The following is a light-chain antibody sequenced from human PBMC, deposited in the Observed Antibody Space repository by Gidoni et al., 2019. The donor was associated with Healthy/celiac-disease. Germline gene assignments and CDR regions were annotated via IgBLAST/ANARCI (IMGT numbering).Light chain of an antibody. CDR3: QQYNNWPPWT. CDR2: GAS. CDR1: QSVSSN. Sequence: EVVMPQSTATLSVSPGERARIPCRASQSVSSNLPWYQQKPGQAPRLLSYGASTRATGIPARFSGSGAGTEFTLTISSLQSEDFAVYYCQQYNNWPPWTFGQGTKVEIK. V-gene: IGKV3-15*01. J-gene: IGKJ1*01.